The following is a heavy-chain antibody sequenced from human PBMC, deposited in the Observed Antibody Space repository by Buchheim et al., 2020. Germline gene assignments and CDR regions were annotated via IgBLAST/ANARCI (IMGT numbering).Heavy chain of an antibody. J-gene: IGHJ4*02. D-gene: IGHD6-13*01. Sequence: EVHLVESGGGLVQRGGSLRLSCAASGFTFSTYSLNWVRRAPGKGLEWISYISKNSPTTHYADSVKGRFTISRDNAKNSLYLEINNLRAEDTAVYYCATAESVSSSYWFEYWGQGTL. CDR2: ISKNSPTT. V-gene: IGHV3-48*01. CDR1: GFTFSTYS. CDR3: ATAESVSSSYWFEY.